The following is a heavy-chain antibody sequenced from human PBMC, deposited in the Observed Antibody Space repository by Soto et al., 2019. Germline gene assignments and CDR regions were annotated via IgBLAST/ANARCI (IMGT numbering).Heavy chain of an antibody. Sequence: SETLSLTCTVSGGSISSSSYYWGWIRQPPGKGLEWIGSIYYSGSTKYKTFLESRLTISVDTSKNQFSLKLSFVTAADTAVYYCARLVWSYGTWFDPWGQGTLVTVSS. CDR3: ARLVWSYGTWFDP. CDR2: IYYSGST. D-gene: IGHD5-18*01. J-gene: IGHJ5*02. CDR1: GGSISSSSYY. V-gene: IGHV4-39*07.